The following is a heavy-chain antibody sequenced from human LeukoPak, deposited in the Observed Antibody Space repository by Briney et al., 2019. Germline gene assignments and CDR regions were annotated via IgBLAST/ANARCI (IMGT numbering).Heavy chain of an antibody. CDR1: GFTFSSYE. CDR2: SSSSGSTI. CDR3: AKSGGYTSYYYYYFMDV. J-gene: IGHJ6*03. Sequence: GGSLRLSCAASGFTFSSYEMNWVRQAPGKGLEWVSYSSSSGSTIYYADSVKGRFTISRDNSKSTLYLQMNSLRADDTAVYYCAKSGGYTSYYYYYFMDVWGKGATVTVSS. V-gene: IGHV3-48*03. D-gene: IGHD3-22*01.